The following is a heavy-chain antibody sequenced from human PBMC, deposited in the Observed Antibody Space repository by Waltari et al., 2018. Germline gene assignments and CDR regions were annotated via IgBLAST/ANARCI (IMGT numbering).Heavy chain of an antibody. V-gene: IGHV3-7*01. CDR2: IKQDGSEK. CDR1: GGSISSSSYY. J-gene: IGHJ5*02. Sequence: LQLQESGPGLVKPSETLSLTCTVSGGSISSSSYYWGWIRQPPGKGLEWVANIKQDGSEKYYVDSVKGRFTISRDNAKNSLYLQMNSLRAEDTAVYYCAREVRGSSSWYESGWFDPWGQGTLVTVSS. CDR3: AREVRGSSSWYESGWFDP. D-gene: IGHD6-13*01.